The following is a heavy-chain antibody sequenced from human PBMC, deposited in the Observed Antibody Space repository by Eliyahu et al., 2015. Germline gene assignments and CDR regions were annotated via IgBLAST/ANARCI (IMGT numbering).Heavy chain of an antibody. Sequence: QAQLQQWGTSLLKPSETLSLTCAVYSGSFSGYFWSWIRQPPGRELEWIADLDSSGMTPHTPSLKSRVTISVDTSKNQFSLKLTSLTAADTAVYYCARGRTSSRDFDSWGQGTLVTVSS. J-gene: IGHJ4*02. D-gene: IGHD1-14*01. CDR3: ARGRTSSRDFDS. CDR2: LDSSGMT. V-gene: IGHV4-34*02. CDR1: SGSFSGYF.